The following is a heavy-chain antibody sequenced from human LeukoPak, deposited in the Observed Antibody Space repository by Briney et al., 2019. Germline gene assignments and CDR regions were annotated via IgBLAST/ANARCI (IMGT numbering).Heavy chain of an antibody. Sequence: SETLSLTCAVSGVFMRNYYWSWIRQPPGKGLEWIGHINSIGSTNYNPSLKSRVTISLDTSKNQFSLKLSSVTAADTAVYYCARGGYYGSGTGGFDYWGQGTLVTVSS. J-gene: IGHJ4*02. D-gene: IGHD3-10*01. CDR1: GVFMRNYY. CDR3: ARGGYYGSGTGGFDY. V-gene: IGHV4-59*01. CDR2: INSIGST.